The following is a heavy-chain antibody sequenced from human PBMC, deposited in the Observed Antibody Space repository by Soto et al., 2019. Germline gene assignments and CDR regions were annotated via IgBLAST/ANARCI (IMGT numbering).Heavy chain of an antibody. V-gene: IGHV3-7*01. CDR2: IKQDGGEK. J-gene: IGHJ6*02. CDR1: GFTFSTYW. D-gene: IGHD3-22*01. CDR3: ARYDSSGYYWPYYYYGMDL. Sequence: PGGSLRLSCAASGFTFSTYWMSWVRQAPGKGLEWVANIKQDGGEKYYLDSVKGRFTISRDNAKNSLYLQMNSLRAEDTAVYYCARYDSSGYYWPYYYYGMDLWGQGTTVTVSS.